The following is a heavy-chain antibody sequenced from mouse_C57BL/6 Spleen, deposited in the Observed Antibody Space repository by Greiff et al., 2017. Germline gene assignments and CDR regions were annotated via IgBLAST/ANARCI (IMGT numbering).Heavy chain of an antibody. D-gene: IGHD1-1*01. CDR3: ARPPFYGSSGGFAY. J-gene: IGHJ3*01. Sequence: VQLQESGPGLVQPSQSLSITCTVSGFSLTSYGVHWVRQSPGKGLEWLGVIWSGGSTDYNAAFISRLSISKDNSKSQVFFKMNSLQADDTAIYYCARPPFYGSSGGFAYWGQGTLVTVSA. CDR2: IWSGGST. V-gene: IGHV2-2*01. CDR1: GFSLTSYG.